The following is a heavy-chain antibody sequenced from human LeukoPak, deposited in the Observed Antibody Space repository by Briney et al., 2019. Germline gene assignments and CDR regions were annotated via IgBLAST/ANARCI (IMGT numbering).Heavy chain of an antibody. CDR3: ARAPGYCSGGSCYTPRAEYSQH. Sequence: SETLSLTCTVSGCSISSGGYYWIWIPPHPGKDLDWIGYIYYSGSTYDNPSLKSRVTISVDTSKNQFSLKLSSVTAAATAVYYCARAPGYCSGGSCYTPRAEYSQHWGQGTLVTVSS. V-gene: IGHV4-31*03. CDR2: IYYSGST. CDR1: GCSISSGGYY. D-gene: IGHD2-15*01. J-gene: IGHJ1*01.